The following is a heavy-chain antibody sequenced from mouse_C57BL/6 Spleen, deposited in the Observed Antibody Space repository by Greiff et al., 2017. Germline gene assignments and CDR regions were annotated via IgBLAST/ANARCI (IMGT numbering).Heavy chain of an antibody. CDR1: GFTFSSYP. V-gene: IGHV5-9*01. Sequence: EVHLVESGGGLVKPGGSLKLSCAASGFTFSSYPMSWVRQTPEKRLEGVATISGGGGNTYYPDSVKGRFTITRDNAKNTLYLQRSSLRSEDTALYYCARQREGYFDVWGTGTTVTVSS. J-gene: IGHJ1*03. CDR2: ISGGGGNT. CDR3: ARQREGYFDV.